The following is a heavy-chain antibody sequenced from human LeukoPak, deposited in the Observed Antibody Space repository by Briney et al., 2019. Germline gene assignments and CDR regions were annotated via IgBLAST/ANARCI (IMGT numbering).Heavy chain of an antibody. D-gene: IGHD3-3*01. CDR3: AKDLRHYYYYMDV. V-gene: IGHV3-23*01. J-gene: IGHJ6*03. CDR1: GFTFDDYA. CDR2: ISGSGGST. Sequence: QPGRSLRLSCAASGFTFDDYAMHWVRQAPGKGLEWVSSISGSGGSTYYTGSVKGRFTISRDNSKNTLYLQMNSLRAEDTAVYYCAKDLRHYYYYMDVWGKGTTVTVSS.